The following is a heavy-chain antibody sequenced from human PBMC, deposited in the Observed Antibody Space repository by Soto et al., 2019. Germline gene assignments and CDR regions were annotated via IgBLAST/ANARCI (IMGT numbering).Heavy chain of an antibody. CDR1: GGSISSYY. CDR2: IYYSGST. Sequence: SETLSLTCTVSGGSISSYYWSWIRQPPGKGLEWIGYIYYSGSTNYNPSLKSRVTISVDTSKNQFSLKLSSVTAADTAVYYCASALYGSGSYPTLFDYWGQGTLVTVSS. J-gene: IGHJ4*02. CDR3: ASALYGSGSYPTLFDY. V-gene: IGHV4-59*01. D-gene: IGHD3-10*01.